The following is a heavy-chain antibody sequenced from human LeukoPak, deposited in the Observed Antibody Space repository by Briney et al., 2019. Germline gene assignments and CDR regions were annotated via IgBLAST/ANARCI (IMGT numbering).Heavy chain of an antibody. V-gene: IGHV3-64*04. Sequence: PGGSLRLSCSASGFIFSTYTMYWVRQPPGKGLEILSVINGDGRSTYYADSVKGRFTISKDNSKNTLYLQMNSLRAEDTAVYYCAKSGCSSTSCYGLFSGWFDPWGQGTLVTVSS. CDR2: INGDGRST. D-gene: IGHD2-2*01. CDR1: GFIFSTYT. J-gene: IGHJ5*02. CDR3: AKSGCSSTSCYGLFSGWFDP.